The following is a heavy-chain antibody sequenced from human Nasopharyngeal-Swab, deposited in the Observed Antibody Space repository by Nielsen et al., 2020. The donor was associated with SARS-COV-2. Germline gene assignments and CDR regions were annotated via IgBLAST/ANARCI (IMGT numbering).Heavy chain of an antibody. D-gene: IGHD2-21*01. J-gene: IGHJ6*02. CDR1: GFTFSSYA. CDR3: AKAPYLRGLDV. CDR2: ISGSGDTT. V-gene: IGHV3-23*01. Sequence: GGSLRLSCAASGFTFSSYAMSWVRQAPGKGLEWVSIISGSGDTTYYADSVNDRFIISRDNSKNTLYLQMNSLRVEDTALYYCAKAPYLRGLDVWGQGTTVTVSS.